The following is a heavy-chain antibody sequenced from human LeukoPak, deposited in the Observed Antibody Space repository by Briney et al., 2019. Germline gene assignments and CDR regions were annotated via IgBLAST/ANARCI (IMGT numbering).Heavy chain of an antibody. CDR2: IYPGESDT. Sequence: ESLKISCRGSGYSLTSYWLGWVRQVPGKGLGWMGIIYPGESDTRYRPSFQGQVTISADKSISTAYLQWSSLKASDTAMYYCARPTEDGYSGYFDCWGQGTLVTVSS. V-gene: IGHV5-51*01. CDR1: GYSLTSYW. D-gene: IGHD5-24*01. CDR3: ARPTEDGYSGYFDC. J-gene: IGHJ4*02.